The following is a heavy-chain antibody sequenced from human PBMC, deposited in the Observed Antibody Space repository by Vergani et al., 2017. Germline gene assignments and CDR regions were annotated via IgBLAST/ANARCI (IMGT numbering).Heavy chain of an antibody. CDR2: INWNGGST. Sequence: EVQLVESGGGVVRPGGSLRLSCAASGFTFDDYGMSWVRQAPGKGLEWVSGINWNGGSTGYADSVKGRFTISRDNAKNSLYLQMNSLRAEDTALYYCARAGYYYDSSAYYQFDYWGQGTLVTVSS. D-gene: IGHD3-22*01. V-gene: IGHV3-20*04. CDR3: ARAGYYYDSSAYYQFDY. CDR1: GFTFDDYG. J-gene: IGHJ4*02.